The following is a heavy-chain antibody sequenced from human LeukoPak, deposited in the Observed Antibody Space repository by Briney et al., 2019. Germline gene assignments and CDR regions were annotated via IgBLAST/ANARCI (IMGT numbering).Heavy chain of an antibody. CDR1: GFTFSSYG. V-gene: IGHV3-30*18. D-gene: IGHD3-10*01. J-gene: IGHJ6*02. CDR2: ISYDGSNK. CDR3: AKGGYGSGSYHYYYYGMDV. Sequence: GGSLRLSCAASGFTFSSYGMHWVRQAPGKGLEWVAVISYDGSNKYYADSVKGRFTISRDNSKNTLYLQMNSLRAEDTAVYYCAKGGYGSGSYHYYYYGMDVWGQGTTVTVSS.